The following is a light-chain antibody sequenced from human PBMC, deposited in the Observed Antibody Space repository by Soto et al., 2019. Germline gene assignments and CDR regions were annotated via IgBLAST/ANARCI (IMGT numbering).Light chain of an antibody. CDR3: SSYTSSRTLV. J-gene: IGLJ2*01. Sequence: QSVLTQPASVSGSPGQSITISCNGTSSDVGGYNYVSWYQQHPGKAPKLMIYEVSYRPSGVSNRFSGSKSGNTASLTISGLQAEDEADYHCSSYTSSRTLVFGGGTKLTVL. CDR2: EVS. CDR1: SSDVGGYNY. V-gene: IGLV2-14*01.